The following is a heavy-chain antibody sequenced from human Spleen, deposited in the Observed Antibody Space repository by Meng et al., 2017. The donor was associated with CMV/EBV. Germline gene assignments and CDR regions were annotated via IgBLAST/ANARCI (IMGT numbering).Heavy chain of an antibody. CDR3: ARENGDYDPFHDYGMDV. V-gene: IGHV3-48*03. Sequence: GGSLRLSCAASGFTFSSYEMNWVRQAPGKGLEWVSYISSSGSTIYYADSVKGRFTISRDNAKNSLYLQMNSLRAEDTAMYYCARENGDYDPFHDYGMDVWGQGTTVTVSS. D-gene: IGHD4-17*01. J-gene: IGHJ6*02. CDR2: ISSSGSTI. CDR1: GFTFSSYE.